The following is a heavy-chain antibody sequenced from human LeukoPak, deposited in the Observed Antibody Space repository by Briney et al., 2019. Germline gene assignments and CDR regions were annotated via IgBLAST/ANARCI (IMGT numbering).Heavy chain of an antibody. CDR2: ISGSGGTT. Sequence: GGSLRLSCAASGFTFSSYAVSWVRQAPGKGLEWVSSISGSGGTTYYADSVEGRFTISRDNSKNTLYLQMNSLRAEDTAVYYCAKDPYRASSGLVDYWGQGTLVTVSS. CDR1: GFTFSSYA. CDR3: AKDPYRASSGLVDY. J-gene: IGHJ4*02. V-gene: IGHV3-23*01. D-gene: IGHD5-12*01.